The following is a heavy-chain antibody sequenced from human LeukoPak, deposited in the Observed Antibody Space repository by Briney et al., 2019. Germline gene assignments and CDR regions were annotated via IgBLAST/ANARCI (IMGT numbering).Heavy chain of an antibody. V-gene: IGHV1-69*13. J-gene: IGHJ4*02. CDR1: GGTFSSYA. D-gene: IGHD6-19*01. Sequence: ASVKVSCKASGGTFSSYAISWVRQAPGQGLEWMGGIIPIFGTANYAQKFQGRVTITADESTSTAYMELSSLRSEDRAVYYCARDRGYSSGWVDYWGQGTLVTVSS. CDR2: IIPIFGTA. CDR3: ARDRGYSSGWVDY.